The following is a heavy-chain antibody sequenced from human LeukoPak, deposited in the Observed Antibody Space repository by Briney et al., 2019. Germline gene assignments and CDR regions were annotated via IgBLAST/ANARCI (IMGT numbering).Heavy chain of an antibody. V-gene: IGHV4-39*07. D-gene: IGHD3-3*01. CDR2: IYYSGST. CDR1: GGSISSSSYY. CDR3: ARGYYDFWSGHGRFDP. Sequence: SETLSLTCTISGGSISSSSYYWGWIRQPPGKGLEWIGSIYYSGSTYYNPSLKSRVTISVDTSKNQFSLKLSSVTAADTAVYYCARGYYDFWSGHGRFDPWGQGTLVTVSS. J-gene: IGHJ5*02.